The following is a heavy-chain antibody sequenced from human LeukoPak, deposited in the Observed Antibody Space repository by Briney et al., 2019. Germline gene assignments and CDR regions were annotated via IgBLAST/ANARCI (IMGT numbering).Heavy chain of an antibody. CDR2: IYSGGST. J-gene: IGHJ4*02. D-gene: IGHD4-17*01. V-gene: IGHV3-53*01. CDR3: ARGPDDYGDYRARFDY. Sequence: PGGSLRLSCAASGFTVSSNYMSWVRQAPGKGLEWVSVIYSGGSTYCADSVKGRFTISRDNSKNTLYLQMNSLRAEDTAVYYCARGPDDYGDYRARFDYWGQGTLVTVSS. CDR1: GFTVSSNY.